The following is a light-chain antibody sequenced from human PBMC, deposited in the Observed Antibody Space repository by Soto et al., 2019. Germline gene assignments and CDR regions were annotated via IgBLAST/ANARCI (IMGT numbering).Light chain of an antibody. CDR3: AAWDDSLSDYV. CDR1: SSNIGSST. J-gene: IGLJ1*01. Sequence: QSVLTQPPSASGTPGQRVTISCSGSSSNIGSSTVNWYQQLPGTAPKLLIYTNNQRPSGGPDRFSASKSDTSASLAISGLQSEDEAEYYCAAWDDSLSDYVFGTGTKLTVL. V-gene: IGLV1-44*01. CDR2: TNN.